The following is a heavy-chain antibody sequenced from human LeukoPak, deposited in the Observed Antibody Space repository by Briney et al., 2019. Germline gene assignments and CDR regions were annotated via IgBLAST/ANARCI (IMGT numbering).Heavy chain of an antibody. CDR2: IHNSGST. CDR1: GGSISSYY. CDR3: ARRGEHSGSLRGWYFDL. V-gene: IGHV4-59*08. Sequence: SETLSLTCTVSGGSISSYYWSWIRQPPGKGLQWIGYIHNSGSTDSNASLKSRVAVSIDTSKNQFSLKLGSVTAADTAIYYCARRGEHSGSLRGWYFDLWGRGTLVTVSS. J-gene: IGHJ2*01. D-gene: IGHD6-19*01.